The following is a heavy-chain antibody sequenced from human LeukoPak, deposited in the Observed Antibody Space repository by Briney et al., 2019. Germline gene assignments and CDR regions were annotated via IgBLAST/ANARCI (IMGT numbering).Heavy chain of an antibody. CDR3: ARFSGYGGNSALDY. Sequence: SVKVSCKASGGTFSSYAISGVRLAPAQGIEWMGSIIPICGIANYAQNFQGRVTITADKSTSTAYMELSSLRSEDTAVYYCARFSGYGGNSALDYCYRGTLVPVSS. J-gene: IGHJ4*02. CDR2: IIPICGIA. V-gene: IGHV1-69*04. CDR1: GGTFSSYA. D-gene: IGHD4-23*01.